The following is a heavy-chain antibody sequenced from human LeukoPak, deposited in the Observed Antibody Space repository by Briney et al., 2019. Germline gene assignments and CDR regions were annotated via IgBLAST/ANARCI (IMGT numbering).Heavy chain of an antibody. D-gene: IGHD4-17*01. V-gene: IGHV4-4*07. CDR1: GGSISSYY. CDR3: ARSRRYGDYVTEFDY. CDR2: IYTSGST. Sequence: PSETLSLTCTVSGGSISSYYWSWIRQPAGKGLEWIGRIYTSGSTNYNPSLKSRVTMSVDTSKNQFSLKLSSVTAADTAVYYCARSRRYGDYVTEFDYWGQGTLVTVSS. J-gene: IGHJ4*02.